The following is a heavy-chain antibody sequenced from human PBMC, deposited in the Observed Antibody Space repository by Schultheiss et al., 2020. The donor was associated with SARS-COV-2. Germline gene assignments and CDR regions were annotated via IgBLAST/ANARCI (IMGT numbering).Heavy chain of an antibody. CDR3: ARVSYYYYGMDV. Sequence: SETLSLTCTVSGDSISSGAYYWSWIRQPPGKGLEWIGEINHSGSTNYNPSLKSRVTISVDTSKNQFSLKLSSVTAADTAVYYCARVSYYYYGMDVWGQGTTVTVSS. J-gene: IGHJ6*02. CDR2: INHSGST. CDR1: GDSISSGAYY. V-gene: IGHV4-39*07.